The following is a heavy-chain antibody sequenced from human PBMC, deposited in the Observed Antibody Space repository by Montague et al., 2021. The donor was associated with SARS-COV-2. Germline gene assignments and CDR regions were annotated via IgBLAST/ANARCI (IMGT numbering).Heavy chain of an antibody. V-gene: IGHV4-39*01. D-gene: IGHD4-23*01. J-gene: IGHJ4*02. CDR2: IYSALYSDAES. CDR3: ARIVWKDYGGNYFDV. Sequence: SETLSLTCSVSGHAIKSNPYSWAWIRQPPGKGLEWVGRIYSALYSDAESWYNPSLKSRVTISIDTSKNQFSLNLTSGAATDTAVYYCARIVWKDYGGNYFDVWGQGTLVTVSS. CDR1: GHAIKSNPYS.